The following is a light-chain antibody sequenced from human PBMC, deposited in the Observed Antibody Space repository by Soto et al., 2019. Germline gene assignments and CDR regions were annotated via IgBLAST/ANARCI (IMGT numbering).Light chain of an antibody. Sequence: ELVMTQSPATLSVSPGERATLSCRASRTVHSNVAWYQHKPGQAPRLLIYGASFRATGMPARFSGSGFGTEFTLTISSLQSEDFAVYYCQQYNNWPRTFGQGTKVDI. CDR2: GAS. CDR3: QQYNNWPRT. CDR1: RTVHSN. J-gene: IGKJ1*01. V-gene: IGKV3-15*01.